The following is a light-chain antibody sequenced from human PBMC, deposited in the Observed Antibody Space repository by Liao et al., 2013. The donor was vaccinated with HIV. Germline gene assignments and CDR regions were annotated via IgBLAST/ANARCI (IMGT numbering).Light chain of an antibody. V-gene: IGLV3-21*01. CDR3: QLWDSSSDHYV. CDR2: YDS. CDR1: DIGSKS. Sequence: SYVLTQPPSVSVAPGKTARIPCGGNDIGSKSVHWYQQRPGQAPLLVISYDSDRPSGIPERFSGSNSGNMATLTISRVEAGDEADYYCQLWDSSSDHYVFGTGTKVTVL. J-gene: IGLJ1*01.